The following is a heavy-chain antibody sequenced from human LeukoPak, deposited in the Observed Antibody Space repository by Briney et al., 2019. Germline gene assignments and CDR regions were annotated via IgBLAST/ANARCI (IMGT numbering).Heavy chain of an antibody. CDR1: GFTFSSYS. D-gene: IGHD3-10*01. CDR3: ARDATMAPLYYYYYMDV. Sequence: GGSLRLSCAASGFTFSSYSMNWVRQAPGKGLEWVSSISSSSSYIYYADSVKGRFTISRDNAKNSLYLQMNSLRAEDTAVYYCARDATMAPLYYYYYMDVWGKGTTVTVSS. J-gene: IGHJ6*03. V-gene: IGHV3-21*01. CDR2: ISSSSSYI.